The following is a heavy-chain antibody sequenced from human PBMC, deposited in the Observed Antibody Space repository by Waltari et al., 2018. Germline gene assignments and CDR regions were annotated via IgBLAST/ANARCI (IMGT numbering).Heavy chain of an antibody. CDR3: ARDRTSSGSKYYYYYGMDV. J-gene: IGHJ6*02. Sequence: QVQLVQSGAEVKKPGASVKVSCKASGYTFTGYYMHWVRQAPGQGLEWMGWSNPTRGGTNYAQKFQGWVTMTRDTSISTAYMELSRLRSDDTAVYYCARDRTSSGSKYYYYYGMDVWGQGTTVTVSS. CDR1: GYTFTGYY. V-gene: IGHV1-2*04. D-gene: IGHD6-19*01. CDR2: SNPTRGGT.